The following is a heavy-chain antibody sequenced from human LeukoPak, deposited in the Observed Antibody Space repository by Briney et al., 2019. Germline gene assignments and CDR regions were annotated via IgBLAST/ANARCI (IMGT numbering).Heavy chain of an antibody. CDR2: INAGNGNT. CDR3: ARGWELPDY. D-gene: IGHD1-26*01. J-gene: IGHJ4*02. CDR1: GYTFTSYA. V-gene: IGHV1-3*01. Sequence: ASVKVSCKASGYTFTSYAMHWVRQAPGQRLEWMGWINAGNGNTKYSQKFQGRVTITRDTSANTAYMELGSLRSEDTAVYYCARGWELPDYWGQGTLVTVSS.